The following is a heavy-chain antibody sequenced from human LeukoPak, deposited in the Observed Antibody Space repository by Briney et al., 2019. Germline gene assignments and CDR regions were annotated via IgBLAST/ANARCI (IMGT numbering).Heavy chain of an antibody. CDR3: ARSFYSSGWYYYYYGMDV. CDR2: INPNSGGT. V-gene: IGHV1-2*02. Sequence: ASVKVSCKASGYTFTGYYMHWVRQAPGQGLEWMGWINPNSGGTNYAQKFQGRVTMTRDTSISTAQMELSRLRSDDTAVYYCARSFYSSGWYYYYYGMDVWGQGTTVTVSS. CDR1: GYTFTGYY. J-gene: IGHJ6*02. D-gene: IGHD6-19*01.